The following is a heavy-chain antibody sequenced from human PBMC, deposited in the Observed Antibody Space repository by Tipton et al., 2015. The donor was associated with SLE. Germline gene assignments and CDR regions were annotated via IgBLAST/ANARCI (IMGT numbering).Heavy chain of an antibody. D-gene: IGHD2-21*02. J-gene: IGHJ4*02. CDR3: ARGGYCGGDCYYFDY. Sequence: SCAASGYTFTGYYMHWVRQAPGQGLEWMGRINPNSGGTNYAQKFQGRVTMTRDTSINTAYMELSRLRSDDTAVYYCARGGYCGGDCYYFDYWGQGTRVTVSS. CDR1: GYTFTGYY. V-gene: IGHV1-2*06. CDR2: INPNSGGT.